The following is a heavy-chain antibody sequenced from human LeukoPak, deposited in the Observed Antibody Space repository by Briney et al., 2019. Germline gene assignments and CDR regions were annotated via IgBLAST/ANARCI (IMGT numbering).Heavy chain of an antibody. V-gene: IGHV3-30-3*01. D-gene: IGHD5-18*01. Sequence: GGSLRLSCAASGFTFSSYTIHWVRQAPGKGLDWVALISYDGSNKYYADSVKGRFTISRDNSKNTLYLQMNSLRAEDTAVYYCARDHGYSYGHPFDYWGQGTLVTVSS. CDR3: ARDHGYSYGHPFDY. CDR2: ISYDGSNK. J-gene: IGHJ4*02. CDR1: GFTFSSYT.